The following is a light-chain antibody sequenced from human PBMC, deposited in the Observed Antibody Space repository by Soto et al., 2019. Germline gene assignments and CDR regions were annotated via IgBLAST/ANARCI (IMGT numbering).Light chain of an antibody. J-gene: IGKJ4*01. CDR2: AAS. V-gene: IGKV1-9*01. CDR3: QQTESYPST. CDR1: QDISSF. Sequence: IRWTQSASSLSSSLGDRVTLTWQASQDISSFLAWYKQKPGKAPNLLSFAASTLQSGVPSRFRGSGSGTDFTLTISSLQPEDFETYYCQQTESYPSTFGGGTKVDIK.